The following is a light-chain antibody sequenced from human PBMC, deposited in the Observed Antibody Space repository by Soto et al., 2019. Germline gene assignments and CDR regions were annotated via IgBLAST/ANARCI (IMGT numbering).Light chain of an antibody. CDR2: EVN. Sequence: QSVLTQPPSASGSPGQAVTISCTGTSSDVGGYNSVSWYQQHPGRAPKLLIYEVNKRPSGVPDRFSASKFDNTASLTVSGRHAEDEADYYCTSYAGSRNLVFGGGTKVTVL. V-gene: IGLV2-8*01. CDR1: SSDVGGYNS. CDR3: TSYAGSRNLV. J-gene: IGLJ3*02.